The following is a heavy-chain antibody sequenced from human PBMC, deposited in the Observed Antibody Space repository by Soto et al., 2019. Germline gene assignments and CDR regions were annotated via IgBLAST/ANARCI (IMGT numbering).Heavy chain of an antibody. Sequence: QVQLVQSGAEVKKPGSSVKVSCQASGGTFNNFAFTWVRQAPGQGLEWLXGIMPVFHTTNIAQTFQDRITVTADDFTTTVYMEMTSLRYDDTAVYYCATATXXPVSXXXXHYGMDVWGQGTTVTVSS. V-gene: IGHV1-69*01. CDR2: IMPVFHTT. D-gene: IGHD3-10*01. J-gene: IGHJ6*02. CDR3: ATATXXPVSXXXXHYGMDV. CDR1: GGTFNNFA.